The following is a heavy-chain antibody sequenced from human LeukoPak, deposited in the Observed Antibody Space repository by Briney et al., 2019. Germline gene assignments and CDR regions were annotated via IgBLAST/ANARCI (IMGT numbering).Heavy chain of an antibody. V-gene: IGHV3-48*03. J-gene: IGHJ4*02. CDR2: ISSSGSTI. Sequence: GGSLRLSCAASGFTFGSYEMNWVRQAPGKGLEWVSYISSSGSTIYYADSVKGRFTISRDNAKNSLYLQMNSLRAEDTAVYYCARANSSGWYVESFDYWGQGTLVTVSS. CDR3: ARANSSGWYVESFDY. D-gene: IGHD6-19*01. CDR1: GFTFGSYE.